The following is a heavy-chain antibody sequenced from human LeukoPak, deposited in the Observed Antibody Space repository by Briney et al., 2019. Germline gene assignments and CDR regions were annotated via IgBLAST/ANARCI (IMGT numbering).Heavy chain of an antibody. CDR2: ITDSRGST. D-gene: IGHD6-25*01. Sequence: GGALRLSCAASGFTFSNDAMNWVRQAPGEGLEWVSDITDSRGSTYHADSVKGRVTISRDNSEKTVCLQMNPLRAEATAIYFCAKSIAARWVIDYWGQGTLVTVSS. CDR1: GFTFSNDA. J-gene: IGHJ4*02. CDR3: AKSIAARWVIDY. V-gene: IGHV3-23*01.